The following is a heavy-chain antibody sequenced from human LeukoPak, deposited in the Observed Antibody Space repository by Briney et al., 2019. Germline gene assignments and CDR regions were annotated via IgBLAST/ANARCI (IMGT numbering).Heavy chain of an antibody. CDR3: ASRLRYSAFDP. Sequence: GSLRLSCAASGFTFSDYYMSWIRQAPGKGLEWVSYISSSGTTIYYADSVKGRFTISRDNAKNSLYLQMISLRAEDTAVYYCASRLRYSAFDPWGQGTLVTVSS. J-gene: IGHJ5*02. D-gene: IGHD3-9*01. V-gene: IGHV3-11*01. CDR2: ISSSGTTI. CDR1: GFTFSDYY.